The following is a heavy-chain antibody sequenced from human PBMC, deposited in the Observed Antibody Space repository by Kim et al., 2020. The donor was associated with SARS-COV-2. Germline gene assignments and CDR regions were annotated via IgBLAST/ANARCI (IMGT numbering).Heavy chain of an antibody. D-gene: IGHD3-10*01. Sequence: DGSEKYYVEAVTGRFTISRDNAKNSLYLQMNSLRAEDTAVYYCARGGGAYWGQGTLVTVSS. CDR3: ARGGGAY. V-gene: IGHV3-7*03. J-gene: IGHJ4*02. CDR2: DGSEK.